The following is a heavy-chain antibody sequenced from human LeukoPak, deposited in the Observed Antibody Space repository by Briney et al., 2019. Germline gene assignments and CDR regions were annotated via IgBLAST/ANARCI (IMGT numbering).Heavy chain of an antibody. J-gene: IGHJ3*02. Sequence: GGSLRLSCAASGFTFSSYSFNWFRQAPGKGLEWVAYISFSGTGIYYADSVKGRFTISRDDAKKSVYLQMNSLRAEDTAVYYCAKGKAFDIWGQGTMVTVSS. CDR2: ISFSGTGI. CDR3: AKGKAFDI. CDR1: GFTFSSYS. V-gene: IGHV3-48*01.